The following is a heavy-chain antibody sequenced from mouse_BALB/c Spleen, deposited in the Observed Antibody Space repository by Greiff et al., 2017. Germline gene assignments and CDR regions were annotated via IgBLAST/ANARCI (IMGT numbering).Heavy chain of an antibody. CDR2: IDPANGNT. V-gene: IGHV14-3*02. CDR3: ASPLYYGSSYVYYFDY. CDR1: GFNIKDTY. Sequence: VQLQHSGAELVKPGASVKLSCTASGFNIKDTYMHWVKQRPEQGLEWIGRIDPANGNTKYDPKFQGKATITADTSSNTAYLQLSSLTSEDTAVYYCASPLYYGSSYVYYFDYWGQGTTLTVSS. J-gene: IGHJ2*01. D-gene: IGHD1-1*01.